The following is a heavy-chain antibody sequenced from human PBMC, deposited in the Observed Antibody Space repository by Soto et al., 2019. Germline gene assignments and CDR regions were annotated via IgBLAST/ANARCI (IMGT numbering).Heavy chain of an antibody. D-gene: IGHD3-16*02. CDR2: ISDSGDRT. CDR3: AKDRGIIVKAGDAFDV. V-gene: IGHV3-23*01. J-gene: IGHJ3*01. Sequence: EVQLMESGGGLVQPGGSLRLSCASSGFTLSMSAVNWVRQAPGKGLEWVSYISDSGDRTYYADSVKGRFTISRDRSKNTVSLQMVSLRAEDTAVYYCAKDRGIIVKAGDAFDVWGQGTKVTVSS. CDR1: GFTLSMSA.